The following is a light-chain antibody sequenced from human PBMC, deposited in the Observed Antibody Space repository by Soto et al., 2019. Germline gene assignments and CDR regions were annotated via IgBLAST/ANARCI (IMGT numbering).Light chain of an antibody. CDR2: GAS. CDR1: QGISSY. J-gene: IGKJ2*01. V-gene: IGKV1-9*01. Sequence: DIPLTQSPSFLSASVGDRVTITCRASQGISSYLAWYQQKPGKAPKLLIYGASTLQSGVPSRFSGSGSGTEFTLTISSLQPEDFATYYCLQLNSYPHTFGQGTNLAIK. CDR3: LQLNSYPHT.